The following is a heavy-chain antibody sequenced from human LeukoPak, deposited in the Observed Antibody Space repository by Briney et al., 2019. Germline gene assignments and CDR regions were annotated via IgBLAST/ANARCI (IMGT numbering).Heavy chain of an antibody. V-gene: IGHV1-46*01. Sequence: ASVKVSCKASGYTFTSYYMHWVRQAPGQGLEWMGIINPSGGSTSYAQKFQGRVTMTRDTSTSTVYMELSSLRSEDTAVYYCASGIFGYSRGDYYYYGMDVWGKGTTVTVSS. CDR1: GYTFTSYY. CDR2: INPSGGST. CDR3: ASGIFGYSRGDYYYYGMDV. J-gene: IGHJ6*04. D-gene: IGHD3-3*01.